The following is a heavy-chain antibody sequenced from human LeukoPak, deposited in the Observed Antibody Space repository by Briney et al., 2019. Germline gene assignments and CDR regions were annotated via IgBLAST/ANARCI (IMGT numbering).Heavy chain of an antibody. CDR2: ISAYNSNT. CDR3: ASDGRGDLVGATYY. J-gene: IGHJ4*02. D-gene: IGHD1-26*01. CDR1: GYTFTSYG. Sequence: GASVKLSCKASGYTFTSYGHSWVRHAPRQGLEWMGWISAYNSNTNYAQRRQGRVTMTTDTSASTAYMELRSLRSDDTAVYYCASDGRGDLVGATYYWGQGTLVTVSS. V-gene: IGHV1-18*01.